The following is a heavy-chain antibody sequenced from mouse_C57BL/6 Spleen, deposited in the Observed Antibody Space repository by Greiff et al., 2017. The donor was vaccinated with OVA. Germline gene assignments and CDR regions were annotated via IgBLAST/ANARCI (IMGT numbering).Heavy chain of an antibody. CDR1: GYAFSSSW. V-gene: IGHV1-82*01. CDR2: IYPGDGDT. D-gene: IGHD2-3*01. J-gene: IGHJ4*01. Sequence: QVQLQQSGPELVKPGASVKISCKASGYAFSSSWMNWVKQRPGKGLEWIGRIYPGDGDTNYNGKFKGKATLTADKSSSTAYMQLSSLTSEDSAVYFCARYYDGLDYYAMDYWGRGTSVTVSS. CDR3: ARYYDGLDYYAMDY.